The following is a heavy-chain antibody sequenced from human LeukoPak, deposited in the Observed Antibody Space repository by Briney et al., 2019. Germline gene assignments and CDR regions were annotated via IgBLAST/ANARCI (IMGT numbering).Heavy chain of an antibody. CDR1: GFTFSNYW. CDR2: IKEDGSAK. D-gene: IGHD2-2*01. Sequence: GGSLRLSCAASGFTFSNYWMTWVRQAPGKGLEWVANIKEDGSAKYYVDSVKGRFTISRDNAKNSLYLQMNSLRAEDTAVYYCARISAVCSSTSCQYYYYYYYMDVWGKGTTVTVSS. V-gene: IGHV3-7*01. CDR3: ARISAVCSSTSCQYYYYYYYMDV. J-gene: IGHJ6*03.